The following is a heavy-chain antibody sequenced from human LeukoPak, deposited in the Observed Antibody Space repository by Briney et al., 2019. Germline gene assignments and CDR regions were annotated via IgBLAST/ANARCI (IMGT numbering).Heavy chain of an antibody. CDR2: INWNGGST. D-gene: IGHD5-18*01. J-gene: IGHJ3*02. V-gene: IGHV3-20*04. Sequence: GGSLRLSCAASGFTFDDYTMSWVRQAPGKGLEWVSGINWNGGSTGYADSVKGRFTISRDNAKNSLYLQMNSLRAEDTAVYYCARVVDTAMVLYGAFDIWGQGTMVTVSS. CDR1: GFTFDDYT. CDR3: ARVVDTAMVLYGAFDI.